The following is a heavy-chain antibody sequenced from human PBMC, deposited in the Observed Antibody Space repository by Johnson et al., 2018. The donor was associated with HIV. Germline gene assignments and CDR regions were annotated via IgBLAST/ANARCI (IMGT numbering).Heavy chain of an antibody. J-gene: IGHJ3*02. CDR3: ARDPAYAALDI. D-gene: IGHD2-8*01. V-gene: IGHV3-7*05. CDR1: GFAFSSHW. CDR2: INIDGSVI. Sequence: VQLVESGGGLVQPGGSLRLSCVASGFAFSSHWMSWVRQASGRGLEWVANINIDGSVIHYVDSVRGRFTISRDNAKNSLYLQMNSLRAEDTAMYYCARDPAYAALDIWGQGTMVTVSS.